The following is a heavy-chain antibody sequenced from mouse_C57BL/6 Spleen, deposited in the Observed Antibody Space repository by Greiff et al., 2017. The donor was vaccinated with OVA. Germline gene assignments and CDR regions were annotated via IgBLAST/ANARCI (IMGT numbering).Heavy chain of an antibody. Sequence: EVMLVESGGGLVKPGGSLKLSCAASGFTFSSYTMSWVRQTPEKRLEWVATISGGGGNTYYPDSVKGRFTISRDNAKNTLYLQMSSLRSEDTALYYCARTHYGLFDYWGQGTTLTVSS. CDR2: ISGGGGNT. CDR1: GFTFSSYT. D-gene: IGHD1-1*01. V-gene: IGHV5-9*01. CDR3: ARTHYGLFDY. J-gene: IGHJ2*01.